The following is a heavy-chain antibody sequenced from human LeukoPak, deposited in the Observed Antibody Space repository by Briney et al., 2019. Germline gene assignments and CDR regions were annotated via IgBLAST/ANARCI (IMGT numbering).Heavy chain of an antibody. CDR2: ISGSGGST. V-gene: IGHV3-23*01. Sequence: GGSLRLSCAAPGFTFSSYAMSWVRQAPGKGLEWVSAISGSGGSTYYADSVKGRFTISRDNSKNTLYLQMNSLRAEDTAVYYCAKDAFLLGGSNYFDYWGQGTLVTVSS. CDR1: GFTFSSYA. CDR3: AKDAFLLGGSNYFDY. D-gene: IGHD3-3*02. J-gene: IGHJ4*02.